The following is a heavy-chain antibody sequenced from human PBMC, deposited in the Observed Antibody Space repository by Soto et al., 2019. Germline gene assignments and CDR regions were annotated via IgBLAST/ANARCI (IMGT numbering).Heavy chain of an antibody. CDR1: GSTFSSYA. CDR2: IIPMMNSP. Sequence: QVQLVQSGAQVKKPGSSVKVSCKASGSTFSSYAIHWVRQAPGQGLEWMGGIIPMMNSPNYAQNFQGRVTKCQGRVTITADKATSTAYMELTSLRSDDTAVYYWARGVYDFWSGHHRRGGFDPWGQGTLVIVSS. D-gene: IGHD3-3*01. V-gene: IGHV1-69*06. CDR3: ARGVYDFWSGHHRRGGFDP. J-gene: IGHJ5*02.